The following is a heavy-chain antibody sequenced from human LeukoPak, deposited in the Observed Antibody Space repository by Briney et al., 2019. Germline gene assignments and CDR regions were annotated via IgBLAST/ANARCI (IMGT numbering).Heavy chain of an antibody. Sequence: ASVKVSCKASAGTFSSYAISWVRQAPGQGLEWMGRIIPILGIANYAQKFQGRVTITADKSTSTAYMELSSLRSEDTAVYYCARATPGIAAAGPIDYWGQGTLVTVSS. J-gene: IGHJ4*02. CDR1: AGTFSSYA. V-gene: IGHV1-69*04. CDR3: ARATPGIAAAGPIDY. D-gene: IGHD6-13*01. CDR2: IIPILGIA.